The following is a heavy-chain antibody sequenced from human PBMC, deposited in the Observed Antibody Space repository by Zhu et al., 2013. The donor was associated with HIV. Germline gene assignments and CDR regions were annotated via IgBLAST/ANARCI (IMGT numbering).Heavy chain of an antibody. D-gene: IGHD1-1*01. CDR3: ARDLSGRRDV. CDR2: ISPYNANT. V-gene: IGHV1-18*01. CDR1: GYTFGSYG. J-gene: IGHJ6*02. Sequence: QVQLVQSGAEVKKPGASVKVSCKASGYTFGSYGISWVRQAPGQGLEWMGWISPYNANTKSAQKVQGRVDMTTDTSTSTVYMELRSLRSDDTAVYYCARDLSGRRDVWGQGTTVTVSS.